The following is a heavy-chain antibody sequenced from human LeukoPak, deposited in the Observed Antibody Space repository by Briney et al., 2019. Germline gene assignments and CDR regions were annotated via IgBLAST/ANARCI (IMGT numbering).Heavy chain of an antibody. CDR2: MNPNSGNT. D-gene: IGHD6-6*01. Sequence: ASVKVSCKASGYTFTSYDMNWVRQATGQGLEWMGWMNPNSGNTGYAQKFQGRVTMTRDTSISTAYMELSSLRSEDTAVYYCARGGPTRGYSSSPWGQGTLVTVSS. J-gene: IGHJ5*02. V-gene: IGHV1-8*01. CDR1: GYTFTSYD. CDR3: ARGGPTRGYSSSP.